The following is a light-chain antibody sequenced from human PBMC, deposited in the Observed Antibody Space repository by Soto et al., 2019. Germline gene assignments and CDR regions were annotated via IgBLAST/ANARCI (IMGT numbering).Light chain of an antibody. CDR2: EVS. Sequence: QSVLTQPASVSGSPGQSITISCTGTSSDVGGYNYVSWYQQHAGKAPKLMLYEVSNRPSGVSNRFSGSKSGNTASLTISGLQAEDEADYYCSSYTSSSAYVFGTGTK. V-gene: IGLV2-14*01. CDR3: SSYTSSSAYV. J-gene: IGLJ1*01. CDR1: SSDVGGYNY.